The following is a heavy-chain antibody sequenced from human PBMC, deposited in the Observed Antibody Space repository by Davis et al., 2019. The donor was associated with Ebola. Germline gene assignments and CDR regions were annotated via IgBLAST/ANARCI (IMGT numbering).Heavy chain of an antibody. D-gene: IGHD3-22*01. Sequence: GESLKISCQGSGYSFTSYWIGWVRQMPGKGLEWMGNIYPGDSDTSNSPSFQGQVTISADKSISTAFLQWSSLKASDSAMYYCARGYDSSGYGRSGDYWRQGTLVTVSS. J-gene: IGHJ4*02. CDR3: ARGYDSSGYGRSGDY. CDR1: GYSFTSYW. V-gene: IGHV5-51*01. CDR2: IYPGDSDT.